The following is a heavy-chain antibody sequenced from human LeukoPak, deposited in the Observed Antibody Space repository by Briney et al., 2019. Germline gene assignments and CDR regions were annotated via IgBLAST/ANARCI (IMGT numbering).Heavy chain of an antibody. J-gene: IGHJ5*02. CDR2: ISSSSSTI. D-gene: IGHD4-23*01. CDR1: GFTFSSYS. CDR3: ARDTIQYGDNQGSGDNWFDP. Sequence: PGGSLRLSCAASGFTFSSYSMNWVRQAPGKGLEWVSYISSSSSTIYYADSVKGRFTISRDNAKNSLYLQMNSLRAEDTAVYYCARDTIQYGDNQGSGDNWFDPWGQGTLVTVSS. V-gene: IGHV3-48*01.